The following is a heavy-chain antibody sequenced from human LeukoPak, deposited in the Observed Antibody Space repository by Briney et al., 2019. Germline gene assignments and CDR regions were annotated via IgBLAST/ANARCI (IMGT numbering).Heavy chain of an antibody. CDR2: IYPGDSDT. Sequence: GESLKISCKGSGFTFGSYWIGWVRRMPGKGLGWMGIIYPGDSDTRYSPSFQGQVTISADNSITTAYLQWSSLKASDTAMYYCARQRDGADYWGQGTLVTVSS. D-gene: IGHD5-24*01. CDR1: GFTFGSYW. V-gene: IGHV5-51*01. CDR3: ARQRDGADY. J-gene: IGHJ4*02.